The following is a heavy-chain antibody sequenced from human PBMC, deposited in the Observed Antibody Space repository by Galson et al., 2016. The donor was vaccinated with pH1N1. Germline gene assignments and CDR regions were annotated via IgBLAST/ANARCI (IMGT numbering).Heavy chain of an antibody. CDR3: AREDIVVGDGWDYVLDV. D-gene: IGHD2-15*01. CDR2: IHYSGST. Sequence: TLSLTCTVSGGSITSDGNYWSWIRQHPGKGLEWIGYIHYSGSTYYNPSLKSRVSMSVDTSKNQFSLTLTSVTAADTDVYLCAREDIVVGDGWDYVLDVWGQGTTVTVAS. J-gene: IGHJ6*02. V-gene: IGHV4-31*03. CDR1: GGSITSDGNY.